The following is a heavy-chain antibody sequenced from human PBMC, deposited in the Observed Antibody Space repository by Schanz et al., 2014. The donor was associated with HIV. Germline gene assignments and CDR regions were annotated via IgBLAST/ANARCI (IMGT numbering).Heavy chain of an antibody. CDR2: ISGSGGHT. CDR1: RFTFSSYA. Sequence: EVQLLESGGGLVQPGGSLRLSCAASRFTFSSYAMSWVRQAPGKGLEWVSLISGSGGHTYYADSVKGRFTISRDNSKSTLYLQMNSLRAEDMAVYYCARDWRPNYDFWSGSIGVIGMDVWGQGTTVTVSS. J-gene: IGHJ6*02. CDR3: ARDWRPNYDFWSGSIGVIGMDV. D-gene: IGHD3-3*01. V-gene: IGHV3-23*01.